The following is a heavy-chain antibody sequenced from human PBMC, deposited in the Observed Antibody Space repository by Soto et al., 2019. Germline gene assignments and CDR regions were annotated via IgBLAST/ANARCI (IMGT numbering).Heavy chain of an antibody. V-gene: IGHV6-1*01. Sequence: PSQTLSLTCVGSGDTVSSNSVAWNWVRQSPSRGLEWLGRTYYRSLWYSDYAVSVRSRIDINADTSKNQVSLQLNSVTPEDTAVYYCARSEDDSDYYYYGMDVWGQGTTVTVSS. CDR1: GDTVSSNSVA. CDR2: TYYRSLWYS. CDR3: ARSEDDSDYYYYGMDV. J-gene: IGHJ6*02. D-gene: IGHD3-3*01.